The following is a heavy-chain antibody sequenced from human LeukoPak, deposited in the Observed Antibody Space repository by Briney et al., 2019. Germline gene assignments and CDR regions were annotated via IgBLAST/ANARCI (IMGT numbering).Heavy chain of an antibody. V-gene: IGHV3-21*04. Sequence: GGSLRLSCVASGFTFSSYTMNWVRQTPGKGLEWVSSISGSSYYIYYADSVRGRFTISRDNSKNTLYLQLNSLRVEDTAVYYCAKNRGAGSHYYYHMNVWGKGTTVTVSS. CDR2: ISGSSYYI. D-gene: IGHD1-26*01. CDR3: AKNRGAGSHYYYHMNV. CDR1: GFTFSSYT. J-gene: IGHJ6*03.